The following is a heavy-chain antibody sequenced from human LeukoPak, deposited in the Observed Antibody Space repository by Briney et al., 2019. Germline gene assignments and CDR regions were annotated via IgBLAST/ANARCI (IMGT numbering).Heavy chain of an antibody. CDR3: ARSLEGGDYGDYFDAFDI. CDR1: GGSISSYY. J-gene: IGHJ3*02. D-gene: IGHD4-17*01. V-gene: IGHV4-34*01. CDR2: INHSGST. Sequence: SETLSLTCTVSGGSISSYYWSWIRQPPGKGLEWIGEINHSGSTNYNPSLKSRVTISVDTSKNQFSLKLSSVTAADTAVYYCARSLEGGDYGDYFDAFDIWGQGTMVTVSS.